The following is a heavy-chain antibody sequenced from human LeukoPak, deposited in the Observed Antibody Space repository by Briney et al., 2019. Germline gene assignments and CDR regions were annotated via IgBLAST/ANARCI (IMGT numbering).Heavy chain of an antibody. J-gene: IGHJ4*02. CDR1: GFTFDDYG. V-gene: IGHV3-20*04. CDR2: INWNGGST. D-gene: IGHD3-22*01. CDR3: ARDDPLYDSSGYDY. Sequence: PGGSLRLSCAASGFTFDDYGMSWVRQAPGKGLEWVSGINWNGGSTGYADSVKGRFTISRDNAKNSLYLQMNSLRAEDTAVYSCARDDPLYDSSGYDYWGQGTLVTVSS.